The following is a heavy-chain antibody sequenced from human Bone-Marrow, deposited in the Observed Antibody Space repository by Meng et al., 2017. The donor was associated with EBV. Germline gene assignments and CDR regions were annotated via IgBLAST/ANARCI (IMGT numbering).Heavy chain of an antibody. CDR1: GGSFSGYY. V-gene: IGHV4-34*01. CDR2: INHSGST. J-gene: IGHJ4*02. D-gene: IGHD3-16*02. CDR3: ARGKSRDYIWGSYRIFDY. Sequence: PQQGGAGLLKPSETLSLTCAVYGGSFSGYYWSWIRQPPGKGLEWIGEINHSGSTNYNPSLKSRVTISVDTSKNQFSLNLSSVTAADTSVYYCARGKSRDYIWGSYRIFDYWGQGTLVTVSS.